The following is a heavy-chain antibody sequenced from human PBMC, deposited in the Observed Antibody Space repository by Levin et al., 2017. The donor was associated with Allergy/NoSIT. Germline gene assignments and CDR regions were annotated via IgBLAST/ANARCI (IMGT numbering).Heavy chain of an antibody. CDR1: GFTFDDYA. J-gene: IGHJ4*02. CDR3: AKDLGVEGFN. D-gene: IGHD3-10*01. V-gene: IGHV3-9*01. Sequence: LSLTCAASGFTFDDYAMHWVRQAPGKGLEWVSGISWNSGSIGYADSVKGRFTISRDNAKNSLYLQMNSLRAEDTALYYCAKDLGVEGFNWGQGTLVTVSS. CDR2: ISWNSGSI.